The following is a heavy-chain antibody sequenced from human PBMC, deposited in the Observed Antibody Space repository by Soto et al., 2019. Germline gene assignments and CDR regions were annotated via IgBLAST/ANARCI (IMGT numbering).Heavy chain of an antibody. CDR1: GGTFSSSA. Sequence: QVQLVQSGAEVKKPGSSVKVSCKASGGTFSSSAISWVRQAPGQGLEWMGGIIPIFGTANYAQKFQGRVTITADESTRTAYMELSSLRSEDTAVYYCARDGTHYDSSGYYYLYWGQGTLVTVSS. V-gene: IGHV1-69*01. CDR2: IIPIFGTA. J-gene: IGHJ4*02. CDR3: ARDGTHYDSSGYYYLY. D-gene: IGHD3-22*01.